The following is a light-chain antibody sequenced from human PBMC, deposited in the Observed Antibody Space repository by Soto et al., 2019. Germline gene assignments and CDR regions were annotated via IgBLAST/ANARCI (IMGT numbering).Light chain of an antibody. CDR2: LGS. V-gene: IGKV2-28*01. CDR1: QSLLDSNGYNY. CDR3: MQALQSPPT. Sequence: DIVMTQSPLSLRVTPGEPASISCRSSQSLLDSNGYNYLDWYLQKSGQSPQLLIYLGSNRASGVPDRFSGSGSGTDFTLKISSVEAEDVGFYYCMQALQSPPTFGQGTKVEIK. J-gene: IGKJ1*01.